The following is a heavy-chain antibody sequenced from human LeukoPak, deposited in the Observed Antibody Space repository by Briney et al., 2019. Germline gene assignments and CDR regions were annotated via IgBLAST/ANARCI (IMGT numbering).Heavy chain of an antibody. Sequence: SGGSLRLSCAASGFTFSSYAMHWVRQAPGKGLEWVAVISYDGSNKYYADSVKGRFTISRDNSKNTLYLQMNSLRAEDTAVYYCARAPEMGPFVYWGQGTLVTVSS. V-gene: IGHV3-30-3*01. CDR3: ARAPEMGPFVY. CDR1: GFTFSSYA. J-gene: IGHJ4*02. D-gene: IGHD5-24*01. CDR2: ISYDGSNK.